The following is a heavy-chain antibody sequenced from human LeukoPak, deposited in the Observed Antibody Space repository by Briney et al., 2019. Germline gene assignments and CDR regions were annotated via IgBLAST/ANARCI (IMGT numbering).Heavy chain of an antibody. Sequence: PGRSLRLSCAASGFTFNRYVMHWVRQAPGKGLEWVAVISSDGSNKYYADSVKGRFTISRDNSKNTLYLQMNSLRAEDTAVYYCAKDRDCNSTTCYVGGNWFDPWGQGTLVTVSS. CDR1: GFTFNRYV. V-gene: IGHV3-30-3*02. J-gene: IGHJ5*02. D-gene: IGHD2-2*01. CDR3: AKDRDCNSTTCYVGGNWFDP. CDR2: ISSDGSNK.